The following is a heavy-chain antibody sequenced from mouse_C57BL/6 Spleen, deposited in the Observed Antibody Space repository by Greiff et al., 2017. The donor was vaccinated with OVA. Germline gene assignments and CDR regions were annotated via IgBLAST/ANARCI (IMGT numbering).Heavy chain of an antibody. CDR1: GYTFTSYD. V-gene: IGHV1-85*01. CDR2: IYPRDGST. D-gene: IGHD1-1*01. Sequence: QVQLQQSGPELVKPGASVKLSCKASGYTFTSYDINWVKQRPGQGLEWIGWIYPRDGSTKYNEKFKGKATLNVDTSSSTAYMELHSLTSEDSAVYFCARSDYGSSPAWFAYWGQGTLVTVSA. CDR3: ARSDYGSSPAWFAY. J-gene: IGHJ3*01.